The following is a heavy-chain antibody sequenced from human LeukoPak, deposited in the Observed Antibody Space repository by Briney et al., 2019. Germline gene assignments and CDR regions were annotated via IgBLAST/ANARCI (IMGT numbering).Heavy chain of an antibody. V-gene: IGHV5-51*01. Sequence: GESLRISCKGSGYSFTSYWIGWVRQMPGKGLEWMGIIYPGDSDTRYSPSFQGQVTISAVKSISTAYLQWSSLKASDTAMYYCARVDCSSTSCYAHGNWFDPWGQGTLVTVSS. J-gene: IGHJ5*02. CDR1: GYSFTSYW. CDR2: IYPGDSDT. CDR3: ARVDCSSTSCYAHGNWFDP. D-gene: IGHD2-2*01.